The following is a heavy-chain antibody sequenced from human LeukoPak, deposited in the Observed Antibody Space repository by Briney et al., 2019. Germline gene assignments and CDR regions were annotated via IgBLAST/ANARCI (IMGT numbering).Heavy chain of an antibody. J-gene: IGHJ4*02. CDR3: AKDPQPSAAGTGYFDY. CDR2: ISYDGSNK. Sequence: GGSLRLSCAASGFTFSSYAMHWVRQAPGKGLEWVAVISYDGSNKYYADSVKGRFTISRDNSKNTLYLQMNSLRAEDTAVYYCAKDPQPSAAGTGYFDYWGQGTLVTVSS. D-gene: IGHD6-13*01. V-gene: IGHV3-30-3*01. CDR1: GFTFSSYA.